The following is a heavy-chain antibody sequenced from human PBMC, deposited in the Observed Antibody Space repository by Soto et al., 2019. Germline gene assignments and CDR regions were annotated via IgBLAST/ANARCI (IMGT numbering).Heavy chain of an antibody. CDR2: INAGNGNT. Sequence: SVKVSCKASGYTLPCFAMHSVRQAPGQRLEWMGWINAGNGNTKYSQKFQGRVTITRDTSASTAYMELSSLRSEDTAVYYCARVPYSSSSTPFGYWGQGTLVTVSS. CDR3: ARVPYSSSSTPFGY. V-gene: IGHV1-3*01. J-gene: IGHJ4*02. CDR1: GYTLPCFA. D-gene: IGHD6-13*01.